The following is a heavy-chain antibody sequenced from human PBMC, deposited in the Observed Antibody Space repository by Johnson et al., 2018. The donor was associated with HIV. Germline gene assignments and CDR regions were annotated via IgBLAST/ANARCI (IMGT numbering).Heavy chain of an antibody. CDR1: GFTFSSYA. D-gene: IGHD6-13*01. V-gene: IGHV3-23*04. CDR3: ARMMYSRGAFDI. Sequence: VQLVESGGGLVQPGGSLRLSCAASGFTFSSYAMSWVRQAPGKGLEWVSAISGSGGSTYYADSVKGRFTISRDNSKNTLYLQMNSLRAGDTAVYYCARMMYSRGAFDIWGQGTMVTVSS. CDR2: ISGSGGST. J-gene: IGHJ3*02.